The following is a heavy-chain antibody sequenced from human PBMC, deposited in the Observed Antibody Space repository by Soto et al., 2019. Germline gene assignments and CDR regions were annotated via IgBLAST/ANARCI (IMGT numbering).Heavy chain of an antibody. CDR1: GFTFSDYY. CDR2: ISGSGSTM. D-gene: IGHD2-21*02. V-gene: IGHV3-11*01. Sequence: GGSLRLSCAASGFTFSDYYMSWIRQAPGQGLEWISYISGSGSTMYYADSVKGRFTISRDNDKGSVYLQMSGLRAEDTAVYYCARLGLFDYWGRGILVTVSS. J-gene: IGHJ4*02. CDR3: ARLGLFDY.